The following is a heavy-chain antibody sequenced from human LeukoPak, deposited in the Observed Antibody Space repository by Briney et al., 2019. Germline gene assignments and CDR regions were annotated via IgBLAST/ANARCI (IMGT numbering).Heavy chain of an antibody. J-gene: IGHJ6*03. CDR3: ARGGRNMVRGVIGYYYYMDV. V-gene: IGHV4-61*05. CDR2: IYYSGST. Sequence: SETLSLTCIVSGGSINSSSYYWGWIGQPPGKGLEWIGYIYYSGSTNYNSSLRSRVTISVDTSKNQFSLKLSSVTAADTAVYYCARGGRNMVRGVIGYYYYMDVWGKGTTVTVS. CDR1: GGSINSSSYY. D-gene: IGHD3-10*01.